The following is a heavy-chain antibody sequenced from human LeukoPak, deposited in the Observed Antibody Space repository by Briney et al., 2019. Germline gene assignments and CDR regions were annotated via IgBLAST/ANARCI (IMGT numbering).Heavy chain of an antibody. J-gene: IGHJ4*02. CDR3: ALEGSGSYLDY. Sequence: PGGSLRLSCAASGFTFSSYSMNWVRQAPGKGLEWVSSISSSSSHIYYADSVKGRFTISRDNAKNSLYLQMNSLRAEDTAVYYCALEGSGSYLDYWGQGTLVTVSS. V-gene: IGHV3-21*01. D-gene: IGHD1-26*01. CDR2: ISSSSSHI. CDR1: GFTFSSYS.